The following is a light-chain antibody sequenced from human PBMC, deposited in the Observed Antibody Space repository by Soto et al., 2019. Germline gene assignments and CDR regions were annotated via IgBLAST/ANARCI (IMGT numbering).Light chain of an antibody. Sequence: DIQMTQSPSTLSASVGDRVIITCRASQDINRWLAWYQQKPGKAAKILIYNADTLESGVPSRFSGSGYGTEFILTISSLQPDDFATYYCQQFSLYWAFGQGTKVDIK. CDR3: QQFSLYWA. CDR2: NAD. J-gene: IGKJ1*01. CDR1: QDINRW. V-gene: IGKV1-5*01.